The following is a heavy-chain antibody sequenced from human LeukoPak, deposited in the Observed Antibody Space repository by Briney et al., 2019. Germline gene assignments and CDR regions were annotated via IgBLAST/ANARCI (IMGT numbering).Heavy chain of an antibody. CDR3: AREAERRIVN. CDR2: SHPSGTT. V-gene: IGHV4-38-2*02. D-gene: IGHD1-1*01. J-gene: IGHJ4*02. Sequence: SEDLSLTCVESGFSISSGYYWGWIRQPPGRGLEWIVNSHPSGTTFYNSSLKSRVAMSIDASKNQFSLKLVSVTAADTAVYYCAREAERRIVNWGQGTLVTVSS. CDR1: GFSISSGYY.